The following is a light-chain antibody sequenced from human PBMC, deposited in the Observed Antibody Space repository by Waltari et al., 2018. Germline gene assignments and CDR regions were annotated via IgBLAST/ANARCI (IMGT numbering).Light chain of an antibody. Sequence: EIVLTQSPGTLSLSPGERATLSCRASQSVSSSYLAWYQQKPGQAPRRLIYGASSRATGIPDRFSGSGSGTDFTFTISRLEPEDFAVYYCQQYGSSPPYTFGQGTKLEIK. V-gene: IGKV3-20*01. CDR1: QSVSSSY. CDR2: GAS. J-gene: IGKJ2*01. CDR3: QQYGSSPPYT.